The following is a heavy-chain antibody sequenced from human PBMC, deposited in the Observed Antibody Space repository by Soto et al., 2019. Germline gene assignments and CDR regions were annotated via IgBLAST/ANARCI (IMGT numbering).Heavy chain of an antibody. J-gene: IGHJ6*02. D-gene: IGHD6-25*01. Sequence: QVQLQESGPGLVKPSGTLSLTCAVSGGSISSSNWWSWVRQPPGKGLEWIGEIYHSGSTNYNPSLKRRVTTSVDKSKNQFSLKLSSVTAADTGVYYCARGQRPLDPMDVWGQGTTVTVSS. CDR1: GGSISSSNW. CDR2: IYHSGST. CDR3: ARGQRPLDPMDV. V-gene: IGHV4-4*02.